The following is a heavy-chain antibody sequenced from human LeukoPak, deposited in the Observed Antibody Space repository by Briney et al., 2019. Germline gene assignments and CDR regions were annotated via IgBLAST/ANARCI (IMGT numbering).Heavy chain of an antibody. CDR1: GYTFTSYA. J-gene: IGHJ4*02. CDR3: ARVFVAVAALDY. D-gene: IGHD6-19*01. CDR2: INAGNGNT. V-gene: IGHV1-3*01. Sequence: GASVKVSCKASGYTFTSYAMHWVRQAPGQRLEWMGWINAGNGNTKYSQKFQGRVTITRDTSASTAYMELSSLRSEDTAVYYCARVFVAVAALDYWGQGTLVTVSS.